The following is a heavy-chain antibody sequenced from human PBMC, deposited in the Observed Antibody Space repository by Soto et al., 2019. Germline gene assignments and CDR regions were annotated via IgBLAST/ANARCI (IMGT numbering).Heavy chain of an antibody. CDR1: GYTFTSYW. V-gene: IGHV5-51*01. D-gene: IGHD6-19*01. CDR3: ARHSEAVASTN. Sequence: GESLKISCKVSGYTFTSYWIGWVRQMPGQGLEWMGIIYPGDSDTRYSPSFQGQVTISADKSISTAYLQWSSLKASDTAMYYCARHSEAVASTNWGQGTLVTVSS. J-gene: IGHJ4*02. CDR2: IYPGDSDT.